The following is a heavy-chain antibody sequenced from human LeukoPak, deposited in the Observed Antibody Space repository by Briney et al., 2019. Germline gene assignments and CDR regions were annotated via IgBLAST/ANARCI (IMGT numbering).Heavy chain of an antibody. J-gene: IGHJ4*02. CDR3: ARGDKAMVTLKMFHFDS. Sequence: PGGSQTLFCAASGFPYISYVENWVRQAPGKGLEWVSSINSGSTYIYYTDSVKGRFTISRDNAQNSLYLEMNSLRAEDTAVYYCARGDKAMVTLKMFHFDSSGQVALFTVSS. CDR2: INSGSTYI. CDR1: GFPYISYV. V-gene: IGHV3-21*01. D-gene: IGHD5-18*01.